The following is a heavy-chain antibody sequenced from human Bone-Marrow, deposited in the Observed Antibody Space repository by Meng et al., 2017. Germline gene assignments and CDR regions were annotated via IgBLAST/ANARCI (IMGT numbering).Heavy chain of an antibody. J-gene: IGHJ4*02. CDR2: LSGGGFTT. CDR3: AKYSYGLGDYFDY. V-gene: IGHV3-23*01. Sequence: GGSLRLSCAVSGFSFSSYAMSWVRHAPGKGLEWVSALSGGGFTTYYADSVKGRFTISRHNSKNTLYLQMNSLRAEDTALYYCAKYSYGLGDYFDYWGQGALVTVSS. D-gene: IGHD3-10*01. CDR1: GFSFSSYA.